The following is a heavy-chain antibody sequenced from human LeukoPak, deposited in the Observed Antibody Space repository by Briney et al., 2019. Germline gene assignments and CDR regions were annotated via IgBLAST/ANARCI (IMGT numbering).Heavy chain of an antibody. J-gene: IGHJ4*02. CDR3: ARNPDPGTTDY. D-gene: IGHD1-7*01. CDR2: IHENGGEK. CDR1: AFTSSNYW. Sequence: GGSLTLSCAVSAFTSSNYWMSWVRQAPGKGLEWVAYIHENGGEKYYIDSVEGRFTIPRDNAKSSLYLQMNTLLAEDTAVYDRARNPDPGTTDYGGQGTLVSVSS. V-gene: IGHV3-7*01.